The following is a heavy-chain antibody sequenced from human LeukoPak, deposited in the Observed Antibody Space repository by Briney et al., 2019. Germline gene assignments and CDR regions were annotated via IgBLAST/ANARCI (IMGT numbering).Heavy chain of an antibody. Sequence: ASVKVSCKASGGTFSSYTISWVRQAPGQGLEWMGRIIPILGIANYAQKFQGRVTITADKSTSTAYVELSSLRSEDTAVYYCAREGGDSRTNWFDPWGQGTLVTVSS. J-gene: IGHJ5*02. V-gene: IGHV1-69*02. CDR3: AREGGDSRTNWFDP. CDR1: GGTFSSYT. D-gene: IGHD2-21*02. CDR2: IIPILGIA.